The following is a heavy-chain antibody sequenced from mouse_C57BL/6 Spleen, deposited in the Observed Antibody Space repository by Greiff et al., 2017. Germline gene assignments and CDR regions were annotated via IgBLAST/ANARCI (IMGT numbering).Heavy chain of an antibody. D-gene: IGHD2-4*01. CDR3: AIGDDSAWFAY. CDR1: GYTFTDYY. J-gene: IGHJ3*01. V-gene: IGHV1-26*01. CDR2: INPNNGGT. Sequence: VQLQQSGPELVKPGASVKISCKASGYTFTDYYMNWVKQSHGKSLEWIGDINPNNGGTSYNQKFKGKATLTVDKSSSTAYMELRSLTSEDSAVYYCAIGDDSAWFAYWGQGTLVTVSA.